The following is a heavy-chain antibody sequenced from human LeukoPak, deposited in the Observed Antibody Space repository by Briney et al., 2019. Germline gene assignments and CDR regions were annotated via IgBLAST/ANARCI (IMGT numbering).Heavy chain of an antibody. Sequence: SQTLSLTCTVSGGSISSGSYYWSWIRQPAGKGLEWIGRIYTSGSTNYNPSLKSRVTISVDTSKNQFSLKLSSVTAADTAVYYCATRSGPGVFAFDIWGQGTMVTVSS. J-gene: IGHJ3*02. V-gene: IGHV4-61*02. CDR1: GGSISSGSYY. CDR3: ATRSGPGVFAFDI. CDR2: IYTSGST. D-gene: IGHD3-3*01.